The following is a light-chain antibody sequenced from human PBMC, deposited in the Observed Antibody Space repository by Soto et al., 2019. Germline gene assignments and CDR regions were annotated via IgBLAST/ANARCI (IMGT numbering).Light chain of an antibody. J-gene: IGLJ1*01. CDR2: ANG. V-gene: IGLV1-40*01. CDR3: QSYDRSLSGYV. CDR1: SSNIGAGYD. Sequence: QSVLTQPPSVSGAPGQRVTISCTGSSSNIGAGYDVHWYQQLPGTAPKLLIYANGNRPSGVPDRFSGSKSGTSASLAITGLQDEDEADYYCQSYDRSLSGYVLGTGTKVTV.